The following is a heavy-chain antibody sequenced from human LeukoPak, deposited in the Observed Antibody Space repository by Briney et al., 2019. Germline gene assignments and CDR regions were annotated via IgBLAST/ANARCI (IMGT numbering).Heavy chain of an antibody. V-gene: IGHV3-30*18. CDR1: GFTFSSYG. Sequence: GGSLRLSCAASGFTFSSYGMHWVRQAPGKGLEWVAVISYDGSNKYYADSVKGRFTTSRDNSKNTLYLQMNSLRAEDTAVYYCAKDRDQLQLWLHYWGQGTLVTVSS. J-gene: IGHJ4*02. CDR2: ISYDGSNK. CDR3: AKDRDQLQLWLHY. D-gene: IGHD5-18*01.